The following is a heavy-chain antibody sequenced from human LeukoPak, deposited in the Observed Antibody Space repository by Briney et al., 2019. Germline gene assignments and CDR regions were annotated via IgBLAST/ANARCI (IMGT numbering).Heavy chain of an antibody. V-gene: IGHV4-59*01. CDR3: ARVRRYSSRPDAFDI. CDR2: IDYSGST. CDR1: GGSIGAYY. Sequence: SETLSLTCTVSGGSIGAYYWSWIRQPPGKGLEWIGYIDYSGSTNYNPSLKSGVTTSIDTSKNQFSLKLWSVTAADTAVYYCARVRRYSSRPDAFDIWGQGTMVTVSS. D-gene: IGHD6-13*01. J-gene: IGHJ3*02.